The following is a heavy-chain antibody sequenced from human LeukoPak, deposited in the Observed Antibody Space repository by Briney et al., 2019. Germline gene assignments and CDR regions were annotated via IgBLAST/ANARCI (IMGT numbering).Heavy chain of an antibody. J-gene: IGHJ6*03. Sequence: GGSLRLSCAASGFLFSVYYMSWMRQAPGRGLEWGSYICSSGSTIYYADSVKGRFTISRDNAKNSLHLQMNIRRAEARAVLYCARDRCWGSYSMDVWGKGTTVTVSS. CDR3: ARDRCWGSYSMDV. CDR1: GFLFSVYY. CDR2: ICSSGSTI. V-gene: IGHV3-11*04. D-gene: IGHD7-27*01.